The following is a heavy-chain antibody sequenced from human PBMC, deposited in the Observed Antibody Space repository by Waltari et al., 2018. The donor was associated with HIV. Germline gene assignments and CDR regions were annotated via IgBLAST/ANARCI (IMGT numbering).Heavy chain of an antibody. V-gene: IGHV3-66*02. Sequence: EVQLVESGGGLVQPGGSLRLSCAASGFTVSSNYMSWVRQSPGKGLGWVSVIYSGGSTYYADSVKGRFTISRDNSKNTLYLQMNSLRAEDTAVYYCASARYNWNFPSGYWGQGTLVTVSS. CDR1: GFTVSSNY. CDR2: IYSGGST. J-gene: IGHJ4*02. D-gene: IGHD1-7*01. CDR3: ASARYNWNFPSGY.